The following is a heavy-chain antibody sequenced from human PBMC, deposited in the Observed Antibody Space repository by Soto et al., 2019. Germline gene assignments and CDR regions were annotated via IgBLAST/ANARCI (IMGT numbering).Heavy chain of an antibody. Sequence: QVQLVQSGAEVKKPGSSVKVSCKASGGIFSTYAISWLRQAPGQGLEWMGGIIPLFGTPNYAQRFQGRVTIPADKSTSTAYMELSRLRSEDTAVYYCARDRDDYGSGNYYNRLDFWGQGTLVTVSS. CDR1: GGIFSTYA. J-gene: IGHJ4*02. D-gene: IGHD3-10*01. V-gene: IGHV1-69*06. CDR3: ARDRDDYGSGNYYNRLDF. CDR2: IIPLFGTP.